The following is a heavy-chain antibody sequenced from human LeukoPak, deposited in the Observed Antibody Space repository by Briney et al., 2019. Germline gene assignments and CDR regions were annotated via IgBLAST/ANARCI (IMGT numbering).Heavy chain of an antibody. D-gene: IGHD2-8*01. J-gene: IGHJ3*02. CDR2: IYYSGST. CDR3: ARGLGYCTNGVCSTDAFDI. V-gene: IGHV4-39*07. Sequence: SETLSLTCTVSGDSISSTSSYWGWIRQPPGKGLEWIGTIYYSGSTYYNPSLKSRVTISVDTSKNQFSLKLSSVTAADTAVYYCARGLGYCTNGVCSTDAFDIWGQGTMVTVSS. CDR1: GDSISSTSSY.